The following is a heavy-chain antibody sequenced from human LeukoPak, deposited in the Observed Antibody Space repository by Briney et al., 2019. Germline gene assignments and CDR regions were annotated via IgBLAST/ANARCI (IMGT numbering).Heavy chain of an antibody. CDR1: TRYW. V-gene: IGHV4-39*07. Sequence: TRYWMSWVRQAPGKGLEWIGSIYYSGSVYYNPSLKSRVTISVDTSKNQFSLKLNSVTAADTAVYYCARDRSSCSGGSCTEVLDYWGQGTLVTVSS. D-gene: IGHD2-15*01. CDR2: IYYSGSV. CDR3: ARDRSSCSGGSCTEVLDY. J-gene: IGHJ4*02.